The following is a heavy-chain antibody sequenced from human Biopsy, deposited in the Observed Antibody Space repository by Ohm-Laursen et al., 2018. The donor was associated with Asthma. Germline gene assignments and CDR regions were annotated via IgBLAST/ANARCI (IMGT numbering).Heavy chain of an antibody. CDR1: GYSLTDLS. J-gene: IGHJ4*02. D-gene: IGHD4-17*01. Sequence: GSSVTVSCTLSGYSLTDLSMHWVRQAPGHGLEWMGGHDHEEGGTVNARRFQGRVTMTEDTSTDTAYMELSSLSSDDTAVYYCASDFPKDYVRYNFQFWGQGTLVTVSS. CDR2: HDHEEGGT. CDR3: ASDFPKDYVRYNFQF. V-gene: IGHV1-24*01.